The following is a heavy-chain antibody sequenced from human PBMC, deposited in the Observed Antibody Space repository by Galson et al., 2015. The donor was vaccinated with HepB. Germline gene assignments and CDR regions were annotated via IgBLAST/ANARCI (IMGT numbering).Heavy chain of an antibody. CDR2: MNPNSGNT. CDR3: ARTHDDYGDYGLDY. V-gene: IGHV1-8*01. D-gene: IGHD4-17*01. Sequence: SVKVSCKASGYTFTSYDINWVRQATGQGLEWMGWMNPNSGNTGYAQKFQGRVTMTRNTSISTAYMELSSLRSEDTAVYYCARTHDDYGDYGLDYWGQGTLVTVSS. CDR1: GYTFTSYD. J-gene: IGHJ4*02.